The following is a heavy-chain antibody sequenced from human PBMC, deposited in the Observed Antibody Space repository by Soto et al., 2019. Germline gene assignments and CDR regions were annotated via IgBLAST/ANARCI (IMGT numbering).Heavy chain of an antibody. Sequence: QVQLVESGGGLVKPGGSLRLSCAASGFTFSDYYMSWIRQAPGKGLEWVAYISSSSSYTNYADSVKGRFTISRDNAKNSLYLQMNSLRAEDTAVYYCARALSGVIAAAPLSRNYYGMDVWGQGTTVTVSS. CDR1: GFTFSDYY. D-gene: IGHD6-13*01. CDR2: ISSSSSYT. CDR3: ARALSGVIAAAPLSRNYYGMDV. J-gene: IGHJ6*02. V-gene: IGHV3-11*06.